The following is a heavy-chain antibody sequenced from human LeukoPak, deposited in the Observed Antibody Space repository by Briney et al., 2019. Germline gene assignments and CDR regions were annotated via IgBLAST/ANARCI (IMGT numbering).Heavy chain of an antibody. D-gene: IGHD3-22*01. V-gene: IGHV1-69*04. J-gene: IGHJ4*02. CDR3: ARSYLYSSDLGNDY. CDR2: IIPILGIA. Sequence: ASVKVSCKASGGTFSSYAISWVRQAPGQGLEWMGRIIPILGIASYAQKFQGRVTITADKSTSTAYMELSSLRSEDTAVYYCARSYLYSSDLGNDYWGQGTLVTVSS. CDR1: GGTFSSYA.